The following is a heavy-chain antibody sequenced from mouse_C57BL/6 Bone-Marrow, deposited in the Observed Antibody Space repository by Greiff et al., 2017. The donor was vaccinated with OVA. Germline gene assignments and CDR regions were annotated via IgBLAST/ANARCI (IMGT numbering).Heavy chain of an antibody. J-gene: IGHJ4*01. CDR2: IYPENGDT. Sequence: EVQLKESGAELVRPGASVTLSCTASGFTITDDYMHWVKQRPEQGLEWIGWIYPENGDTEYASKFQGKATITADTSSNTAYLQLSSLTSEDTAVYYCTTSGSYDGYPPYWGKGTSVTVSS. CDR1: GFTITDDY. D-gene: IGHD2-3*01. V-gene: IGHV14-4*01. CDR3: TTSGSYDGYPPY.